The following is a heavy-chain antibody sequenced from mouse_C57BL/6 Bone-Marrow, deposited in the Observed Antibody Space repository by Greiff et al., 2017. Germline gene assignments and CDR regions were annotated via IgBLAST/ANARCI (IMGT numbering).Heavy chain of an antibody. CDR3: ARGDYAYEGAWFAY. CDR2: ISSGSSTI. J-gene: IGHJ3*01. Sequence: EVKLMESGGGLVKPGGSLKLSCAASGFTFSDYGMHWVRQAPEKGLKWVAYISSGSSTIYYTDTVKGRFTISRANAKNTLFLQMTSLRSEETAMYYCARGDYAYEGAWFAYWGQGTLVTVSA. CDR1: GFTFSDYG. V-gene: IGHV5-17*01. D-gene: IGHD2-2*01.